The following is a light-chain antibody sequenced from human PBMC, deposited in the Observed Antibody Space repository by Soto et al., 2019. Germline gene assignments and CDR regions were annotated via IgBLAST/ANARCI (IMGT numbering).Light chain of an antibody. CDR2: EVS. J-gene: IGLJ1*01. V-gene: IGLV2-8*01. CDR1: SSDVGGYNY. CDR3: SSYAGSNILYV. Sequence: QSVLTQPPSASGSPGQSVTISCTGTSSDVGGYNYVSWYQQHPGKAPKLMIYEVSKRPSGVPDRFSGSKSGNTASLTVYGLQAEDEADYYCSSYAGSNILYVFGTGTKVTVL.